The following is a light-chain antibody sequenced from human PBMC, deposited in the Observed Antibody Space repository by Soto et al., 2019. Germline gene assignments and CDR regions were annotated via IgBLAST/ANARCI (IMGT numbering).Light chain of an antibody. J-gene: IGKJ5*01. V-gene: IGKV3-20*01. CDR3: PHYDSLPIT. Sequence: DIVLTQSPGTLSLSPGERATLSCRASQSVSSSYLAWYQQKPGQPPRLLIYGASSRATGIPDRFSGSGSGTDFTLTISRLEPEDFAVFYCPHYDSLPITFGKGTRLETK. CDR1: QSVSSSY. CDR2: GAS.